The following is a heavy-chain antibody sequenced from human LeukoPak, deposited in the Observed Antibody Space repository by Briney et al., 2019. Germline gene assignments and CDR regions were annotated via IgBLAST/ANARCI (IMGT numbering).Heavy chain of an antibody. J-gene: IGHJ4*02. CDR1: GYTFTSYY. CDR3: ARDLSRYCSSPSDCYFGGVDY. CDR2: INPNSGTT. Sequence: GASVKVSCKASGYTFTSYYMHWVRQAPGQGLEWMGWINPNSGTTRYAQKFQGRVTMTRDTSITAAYMELSGLRSDDTAVYYCARDLSRYCSSPSDCYFGGVDYWGQGTLVAVSS. V-gene: IGHV1-2*02. D-gene: IGHD2-2*01.